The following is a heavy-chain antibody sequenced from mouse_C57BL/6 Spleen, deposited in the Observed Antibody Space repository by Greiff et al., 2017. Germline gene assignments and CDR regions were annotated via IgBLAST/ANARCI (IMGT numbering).Heavy chain of an antibody. V-gene: IGHV5-17*01. CDR1: GFTFSDYG. CDR2: ISSGSSTI. CDR3: ARGNYGNPYAMDD. J-gene: IGHJ4*01. Sequence: EVQVVESGGGLVKPGGSLKLSCAASGFTFSDYGMHWVRQAPEKGLEWVAYISSGSSTIYYADTVKGRFTISRDNAKSTLFLQMTSLRSEDTAMYYCARGNYGNPYAMDDWGQGTSVTVSS. D-gene: IGHD2-1*01.